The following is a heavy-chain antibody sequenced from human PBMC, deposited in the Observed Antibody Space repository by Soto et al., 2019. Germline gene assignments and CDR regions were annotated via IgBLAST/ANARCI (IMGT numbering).Heavy chain of an antibody. V-gene: IGHV3-33*01. Sequence: QVQLVESGGGVVQPGRSLRLSCAASGFTFSSYGMHWVRQAPGKGLEWVAVIWYDGSNKYYAYSVKGRFTISRDNSKNTLYLQMNSLRAEDTAVYYCAIGQGAVGATPLDYWGQGTLVNVYS. CDR2: IWYDGSNK. CDR3: AIGQGAVGATPLDY. D-gene: IGHD1-26*01. CDR1: GFTFSSYG. J-gene: IGHJ4*02.